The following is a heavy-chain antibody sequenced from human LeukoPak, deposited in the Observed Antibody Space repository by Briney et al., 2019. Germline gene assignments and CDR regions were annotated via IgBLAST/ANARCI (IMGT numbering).Heavy chain of an antibody. J-gene: IGHJ5*02. CDR3: AREGTSGTHLNWFDP. CDR1: GGSISGYY. V-gene: IGHV4-59*01. CDR2: IYGSGST. D-gene: IGHD1-1*01. Sequence: SETLSLTCTVSGGSISGYYWSWIRQPPGKGLEWIGHIYGSGSTNYNPSLKSRVTLSVDTSKNQFSLKLSSVTAADTAVYYCAREGTSGTHLNWFDPWGQGTLVTVSS.